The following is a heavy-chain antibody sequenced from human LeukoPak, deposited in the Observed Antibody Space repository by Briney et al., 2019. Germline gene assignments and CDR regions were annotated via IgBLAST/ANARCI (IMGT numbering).Heavy chain of an antibody. J-gene: IGHJ4*02. CDR3: AKITGSVVAAYFDY. V-gene: IGHV3-23*01. Sequence: PGGSLRLSCAASGFTFSSYAMSWVRQAPGKGLEWVSAISGSGGSTYYADSVKGRFTISRDNPKNTLYLQMNSLRAEDTAVYYCAKITGSVVAAYFDYWGQGTLVTVSS. CDR2: ISGSGGST. CDR1: GFTFSSYA. D-gene: IGHD2-15*01.